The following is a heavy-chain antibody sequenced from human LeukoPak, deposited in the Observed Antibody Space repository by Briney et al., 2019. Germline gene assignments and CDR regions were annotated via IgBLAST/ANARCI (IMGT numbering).Heavy chain of an antibody. CDR3: ATWELLLDAFDI. CDR1: GFTFSDYY. D-gene: IGHD1-26*01. Sequence: GGSLRLSCAASGFTFSDYYMSWIRQAPGKGLEWVSYISSSGSTIYYADSVKGRFTISRDNAKNSLYLQMNSLRAEDTAVYYCATWELLLDAFDIWAKGQWSPSLQ. J-gene: IGHJ3*02. V-gene: IGHV3-11*04. CDR2: ISSSGSTI.